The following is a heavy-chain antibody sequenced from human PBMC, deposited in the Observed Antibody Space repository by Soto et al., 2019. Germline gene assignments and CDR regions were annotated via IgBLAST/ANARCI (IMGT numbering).Heavy chain of an antibody. CDR2: IFSNDEK. CDR1: GFSLSNARMG. CDR3: ARIIGIVVVPAVHRARFDP. D-gene: IGHD2-2*01. Sequence: QVTLKESGPVLVKPTETLTLTCTVSGFSLSNARMGVSWIRQPPGKALEWLAHIFSNDEKSYSTSLKSRLTISKDTSNSQVVLTMTNMDPVDTATYYCARIIGIVVVPAVHRARFDPWGQGTLVTVSS. V-gene: IGHV2-26*01. J-gene: IGHJ5*02.